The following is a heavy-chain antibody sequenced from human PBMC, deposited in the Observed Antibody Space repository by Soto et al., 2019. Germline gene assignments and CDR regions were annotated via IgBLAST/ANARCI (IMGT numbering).Heavy chain of an antibody. J-gene: IGHJ5*02. CDR3: TKDSQQLVRRGSWFDP. Sequence: GESLKISCAASGFTFDSYAMTWFRQAPGKGLEWVSSISASGGSTFYADSVKGRFTLSRDNSKNTVHLQMNSLRADDTALYYCTKDSQQLVRRGSWFDPWGQGTLVTVSS. V-gene: IGHV3-23*01. CDR1: GFTFDSYA. D-gene: IGHD6-13*01. CDR2: ISASGGST.